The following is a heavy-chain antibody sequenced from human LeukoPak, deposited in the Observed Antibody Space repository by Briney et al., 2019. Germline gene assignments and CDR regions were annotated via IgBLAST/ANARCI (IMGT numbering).Heavy chain of an antibody. CDR3: ARRRCGSGSYYGPYYFDY. V-gene: IGHV4-34*01. CDR2: INHSGST. Sequence: SETLSLTCAVYGGSFSGYYWSWIRQPPGKGLEWIGEINHSGSTNYNPSLKSRVTISVDTSKNQFSLKLSSVTAADTTVYYCARRRCGSGSYYGPYYFDYWGQGTLVTVSS. J-gene: IGHJ4*02. D-gene: IGHD3-10*01. CDR1: GGSFSGYY.